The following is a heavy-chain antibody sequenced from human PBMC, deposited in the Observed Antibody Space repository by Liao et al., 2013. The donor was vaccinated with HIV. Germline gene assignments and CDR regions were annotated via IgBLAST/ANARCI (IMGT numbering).Heavy chain of an antibody. CDR3: ARGSGEGWLQYFVGAFDI. V-gene: IGHV4-30-4*01. J-gene: IGHJ3*02. CDR1: GGSISSGDYY. D-gene: IGHD5-24*01. CDR2: SYYSGNT. Sequence: QVQLQESGPGLVKPSQTLSLTCTVSGGSISSGDYYWSWIRQPPGKGLEWIGYSYYSGNTYYNPSLKSRVTISLDTSKNQLSLKLKSVTAADTAVYYCARGSGEGWLQYFVGAFDIWGQGTMVTVSS.